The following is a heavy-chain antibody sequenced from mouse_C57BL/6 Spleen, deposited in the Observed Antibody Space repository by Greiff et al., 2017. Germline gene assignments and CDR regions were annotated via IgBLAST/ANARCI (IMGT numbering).Heavy chain of an antibody. CDR3: ARRDYDDFYYDMDY. CDR2: IYIGNGYT. CDR1: GYTFTSYG. Sequence: EVKVVESGAELVRPGSSVKMSCKTSGYTFTSYGINWVKQRPGQGLEWIGYIYIGNGYTEYNEKFKGKATLTSDTSSSTAYMQLSSLTSEDSAIYVCARRDYDDFYYDMDYWGQGTSVTVSS. D-gene: IGHD2-4*01. J-gene: IGHJ4*01. V-gene: IGHV1-58*01.